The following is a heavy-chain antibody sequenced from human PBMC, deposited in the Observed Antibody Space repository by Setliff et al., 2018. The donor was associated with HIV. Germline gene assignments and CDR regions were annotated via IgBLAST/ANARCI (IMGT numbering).Heavy chain of an antibody. V-gene: IGHV4-59*02. J-gene: IGHJ4*02. CDR2: IYYTGIT. Sequence: PSETLSLTCSVSGGSAISYLWHWFRQPPGKGLEWIGYIYYTGITDYNPSLEGRLTISVDTSKNQVSLKLKSVTTADTAVYYCARELYGGNSRPFDYWGQGALVTVSS. CDR3: ARELYGGNSRPFDY. CDR1: GGSAISYL. D-gene: IGHD1-26*01.